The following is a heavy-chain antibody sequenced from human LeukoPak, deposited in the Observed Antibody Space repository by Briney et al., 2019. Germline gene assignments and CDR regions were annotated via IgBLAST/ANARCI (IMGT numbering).Heavy chain of an antibody. CDR1: GFTFNFYW. CDR2: IHQDGSEK. J-gene: IGHJ4*02. V-gene: IGHV3-7*01. CDR3: FAPFDY. Sequence: GGSLRLSCGVSGFTFNFYWLIWVSQAPGKGLEWVANIHQDGSEKYYVHSVKGRFTISRDNAKDPLFLQKSSVRAEDTAVYYCFAPFDYWGQGTLVTVSS.